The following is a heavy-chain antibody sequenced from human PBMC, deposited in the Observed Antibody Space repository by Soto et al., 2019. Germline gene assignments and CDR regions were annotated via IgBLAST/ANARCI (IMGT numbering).Heavy chain of an antibody. CDR3: TTARHCSSDACPAAE. D-gene: IGHD2-2*01. Sequence: EVHLLESGGGLVQPGGSLRLSCAASGFPFSTSGMLWVRQPPGGGLEWVSAIGPKANTNYRDSVKGRFTISRDNSRNTVFLQMSALRAEDTALYYCTTARHCSSDACPAAEWGQGTLITVSS. CDR1: GFPFSTSG. CDR2: IGPKANT. V-gene: IGHV3-23*05. J-gene: IGHJ4*02.